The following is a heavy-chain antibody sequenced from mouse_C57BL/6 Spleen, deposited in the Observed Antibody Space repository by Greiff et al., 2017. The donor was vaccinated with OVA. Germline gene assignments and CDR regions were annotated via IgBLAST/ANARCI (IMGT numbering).Heavy chain of an antibody. CDR3: TRIYYYGSTLRYFDV. CDR2: IRNKANNPAT. J-gene: IGHJ1*03. D-gene: IGHD1-1*01. CDR1: GFTFSDAW. V-gene: IGHV6-6*01. Sequence: DVMLVESGGGLVQPGGSMKLSCAASGFTFSDAWMDWVRQSPEKGLEWVAEIRNKANNPATYYAESVQGRFTISRADSKSSVYLQMNSVRAEDTGIYDGTRIYYYGSTLRYFDVWGTGTTVTVSS.